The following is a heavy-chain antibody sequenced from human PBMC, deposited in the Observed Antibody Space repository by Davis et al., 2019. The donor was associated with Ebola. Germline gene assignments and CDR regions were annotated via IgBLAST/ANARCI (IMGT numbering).Heavy chain of an antibody. CDR2: IYYSGST. Sequence: SETLSLTCAVYGGSFSGYYWSWIRQPPGKGLEWIGYIYYSGSTNYNPSLKSRVTISVDTSKNQFSLKLSSVTAADTAVYYCARRIAAAGQYYYYYGMDVWGQGTTVTVSS. J-gene: IGHJ6*02. V-gene: IGHV4-59*08. D-gene: IGHD6-13*01. CDR1: GGSFSGYY. CDR3: ARRIAAAGQYYYYYGMDV.